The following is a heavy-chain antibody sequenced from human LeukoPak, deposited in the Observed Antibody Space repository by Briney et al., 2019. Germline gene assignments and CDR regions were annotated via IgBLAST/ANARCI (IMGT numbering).Heavy chain of an antibody. J-gene: IGHJ4*02. D-gene: IGHD3-22*01. CDR3: ARGSGSYYDSSGYYYFDY. V-gene: IGHV3-53*01. Sequence: GGSLRLSCAASGFTVSSNYMSWVRQAPGKGLEWVSVMYGYGSTYYADSVKGRFTISRDNSKNTLYLQMNSLRAEDTAVYYCARGSGSYYDSSGYYYFDYWGQGTLVTVSS. CDR2: MYGYGST. CDR1: GFTVSSNY.